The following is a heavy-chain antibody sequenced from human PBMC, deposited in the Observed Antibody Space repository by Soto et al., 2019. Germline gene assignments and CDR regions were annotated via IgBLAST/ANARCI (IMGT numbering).Heavy chain of an antibody. J-gene: IGHJ5*02. CDR2: ISGSGGST. D-gene: IGHD2-15*01. V-gene: IGHV3-23*01. CDR1: GFTFSSYA. Sequence: PGGSLILSCAAAGFTFSSYAMSWVRQAPGKGLEWVSAISGSGGSTYYADSVKGRFTISRDNSKNTLYLQMNSLRAEDTAVYYCATYCSGGSCFSSGFDPWGQGTLVTVSS. CDR3: ATYCSGGSCFSSGFDP.